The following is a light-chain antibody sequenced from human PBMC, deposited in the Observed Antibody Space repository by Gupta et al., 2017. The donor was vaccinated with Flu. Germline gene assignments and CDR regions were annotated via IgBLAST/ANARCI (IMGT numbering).Light chain of an antibody. V-gene: IGKV1-5*03. J-gene: IGKJ1*01. Sequence: SPSSLSAFVGDRGTSTGRVSKSISNWLGWYQQKPGKVPKLMIYKASRLESGVTLRFSGSGSGKEFTLTISSLQDDDVANYYCQRYDSLWTFGQGTRVEIK. CDR2: KAS. CDR1: KSISNW. CDR3: QRYDSLWT.